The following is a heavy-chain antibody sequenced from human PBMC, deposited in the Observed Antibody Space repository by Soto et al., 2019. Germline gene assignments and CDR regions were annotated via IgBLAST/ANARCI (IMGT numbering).Heavy chain of an antibody. CDR3: ARDFISAGGDVAYFDY. V-gene: IGHV3-66*01. J-gene: IGHJ4*02. Sequence: GGSLGRSRAAFGFTVRGHYMSWVRQATGKGLEWVSVIYSGGSTYYADSMKGRFTISRDNSKNTLYLQMNSLRAEDTAVYYCARDFISAGGDVAYFDYWGQGTLVTVSS. CDR1: GFTVRGHY. CDR2: IYSGGST. D-gene: IGHD3-16*01.